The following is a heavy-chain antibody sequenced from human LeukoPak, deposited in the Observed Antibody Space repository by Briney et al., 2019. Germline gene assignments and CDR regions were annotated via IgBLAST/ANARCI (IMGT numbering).Heavy chain of an antibody. CDR3: ARGRYDFWSGYYTSEYFQH. J-gene: IGHJ1*01. Sequence: ASVKVSCKASGYTFTSYGISWVRQAPGQGLEWMGWISAYNGNTNYAQKLQGRVTMTTDTSTSTAYMELRSLRSEDTAVYYCARGRYDFWSGYYTSEYFQHWGQGTLVTVSS. CDR1: GYTFTSYG. V-gene: IGHV1-18*01. D-gene: IGHD3-3*01. CDR2: ISAYNGNT.